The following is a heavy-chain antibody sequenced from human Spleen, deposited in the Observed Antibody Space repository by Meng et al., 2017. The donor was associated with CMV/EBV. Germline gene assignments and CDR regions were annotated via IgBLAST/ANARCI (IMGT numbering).Heavy chain of an antibody. V-gene: IGHV3-21*04. J-gene: IGHJ4*02. CDR3: AKDLGAHLYYFDY. Sequence: GESLKISCAASGFTFSSYSMNWVRQAPGKGLEWVSSISSSSSYIYYADSVKGRFTISRDNAKNSLYLQMNSLRAEDTALYYCAKDLGAHLYYFDYWGQGTLVTVSS. CDR1: GFTFSSYS. CDR2: ISSSSSYI. D-gene: IGHD3-10*01.